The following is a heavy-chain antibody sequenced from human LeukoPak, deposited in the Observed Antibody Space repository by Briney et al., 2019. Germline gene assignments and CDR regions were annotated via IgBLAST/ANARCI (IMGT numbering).Heavy chain of an antibody. V-gene: IGHV3-23*01. D-gene: IGHD6-19*01. Sequence: RPGGSLRLSCAASGFTFSNFAMNWVRQAPGKGLEWVSTISGSGGSTYYADSVKGRLTISRDNSKNTLYLQMNSLRAEDTAVYYCAKMVHTEQWLVPFDYWGQGTLVTVSS. J-gene: IGHJ4*02. CDR1: GFTFSNFA. CDR2: ISGSGGST. CDR3: AKMVHTEQWLVPFDY.